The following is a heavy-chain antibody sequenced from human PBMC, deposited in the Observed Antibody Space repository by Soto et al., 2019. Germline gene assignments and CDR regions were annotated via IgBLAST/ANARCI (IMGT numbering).Heavy chain of an antibody. CDR3: ARGGDYYGMDV. CDR1: GFTFSSYG. Sequence: QVQLVESGGGVVQPGRSLRLSCAASGFTFSSYGMHWVRQAPGKGLEWVAVIWYDGSNKYYADSVKGRFTISRDNSKNTLYLKMNSLRAEDTAVYYCARGGDYYGMDVWGQGTTVTVSS. V-gene: IGHV3-33*01. CDR2: IWYDGSNK. J-gene: IGHJ6*02.